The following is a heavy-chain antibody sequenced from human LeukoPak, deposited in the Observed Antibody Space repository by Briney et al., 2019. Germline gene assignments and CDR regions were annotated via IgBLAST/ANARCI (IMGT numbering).Heavy chain of an antibody. J-gene: IGHJ4*02. CDR2: INPNSGGT. CDR3: ARVGCSGGSCDY. CDR1: GYTFTGYY. V-gene: IGHV1-2*02. Sequence: ASVKVSCKASGYTFTGYYMHWVRQAPGQGLEWMGWINPNSGGTNYAQKFQGRVTITADESTSTAYMELSSLRSEDTAVYYCARVGCSGGSCDYWGQGTLVTVSS. D-gene: IGHD2-15*01.